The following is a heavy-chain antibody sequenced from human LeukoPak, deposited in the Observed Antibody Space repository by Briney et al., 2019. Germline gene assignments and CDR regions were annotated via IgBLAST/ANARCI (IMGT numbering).Heavy chain of an antibody. V-gene: IGHV3-7*01. D-gene: IGHD3-16*01. CDR2: INHDGKEK. J-gene: IGHJ4*01. CDR1: GFIFKKSW. CDR3: AREGGYDYAEVGY. Sequence: GGSLRLSCAGSGFIFKKSWMTWVRQAPGKGLEWVAIINHDGKEKYYADSVRGRFTISRDNARNSIFLQMNSLRGDDTAVYYCAREGGYDYAEVGYWGHGTLVIVSS.